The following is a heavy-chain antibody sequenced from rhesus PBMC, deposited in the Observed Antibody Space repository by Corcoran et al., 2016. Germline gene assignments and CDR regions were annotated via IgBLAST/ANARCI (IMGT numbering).Heavy chain of an antibody. D-gene: IGHD6-31*01. CDR3: ARYLGSGLGH. V-gene: IGHV4-80*01. CDR2: INGRGGNT. Sequence: QVQLQESGPGLVKPSETLSLTCAVFGCSPNSDCCRWLRQFPGKGLEWFGEINGRGGNTNYNPSLKSRVTISKDASKKQLSLKLSSVTAADTAVYYCARYLGSGLGHWGQGVLVTVSS. J-gene: IGHJ4*01. CDR1: GCSPNSDC.